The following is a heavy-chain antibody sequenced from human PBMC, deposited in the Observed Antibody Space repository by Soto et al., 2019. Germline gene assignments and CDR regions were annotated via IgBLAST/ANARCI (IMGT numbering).Heavy chain of an antibody. D-gene: IGHD1-26*01. Sequence: QVQLQESAPGLVKPSETLSLTCTVSGGSISSYYWSWIRPPPGKGLEWIGYNNFSGSTNYNPSHKSRVTFSVDTSKNHFSLRLSSVTAADTALYYRARTTYSGSYLDWYFELWGRDTLVTVSS. CDR1: GGSISSYY. CDR2: NNFSGST. V-gene: IGHV4-59*13. CDR3: ARTTYSGSYLDWYFEL. J-gene: IGHJ2*01.